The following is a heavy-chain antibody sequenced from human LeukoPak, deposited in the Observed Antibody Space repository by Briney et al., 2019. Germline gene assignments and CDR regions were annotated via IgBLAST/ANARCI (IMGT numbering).Heavy chain of an antibody. Sequence: PGGSLRLSCAASGFTFSSYSMNWVRQAPGKGLEWVSYISSSSSTIYYADSVKGRFTISRDNAKNSLYLQMNSLRAEDTAVYYCARDDIVAVPAAIYSGPYYYYMDVWGKGTTVTVSS. D-gene: IGHD2-2*02. V-gene: IGHV3-48*04. CDR1: GFTFSSYS. J-gene: IGHJ6*03. CDR3: ARDDIVAVPAAIYSGPYYYYMDV. CDR2: ISSSSSTI.